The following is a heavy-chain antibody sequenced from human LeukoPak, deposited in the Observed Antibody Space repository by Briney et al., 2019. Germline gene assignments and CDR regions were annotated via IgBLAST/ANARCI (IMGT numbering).Heavy chain of an antibody. V-gene: IGHV4-39*01. CDR1: GASISSSSYF. CDR3: GVAGARYSDTGGLYAFDF. J-gene: IGHJ3*01. Sequence: SETLSLTCTVSGASISSSSYFWGWIRQPPGKGLEWIGTIYYSGSPYYNPSLKSRVTISVDASKNQFSLRLNSVTAADTAVYYCGVAGARYSDTGGLYAFDFWGRGTMVTVSS. CDR2: IYYSGSP. D-gene: IGHD2-8*02.